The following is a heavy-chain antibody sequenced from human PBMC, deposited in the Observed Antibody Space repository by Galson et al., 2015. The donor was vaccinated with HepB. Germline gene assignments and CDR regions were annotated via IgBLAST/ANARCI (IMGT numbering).Heavy chain of an antibody. J-gene: IGHJ5*02. D-gene: IGHD3-16*01. CDR2: INSDGSTT. CDR1: GFTFSSYW. Sequence: SLRLSCAASGFTFSSYWMHWVRQAPGKGLVWVSRINSDGSTTTYADSVKGRFTISRDNAKNTLYLQMNGLRAEDTAVYYCARVPLGVVPQSANWFDPWGQGTLVTVSS. CDR3: ARVPLGVVPQSANWFDP. V-gene: IGHV3-74*01.